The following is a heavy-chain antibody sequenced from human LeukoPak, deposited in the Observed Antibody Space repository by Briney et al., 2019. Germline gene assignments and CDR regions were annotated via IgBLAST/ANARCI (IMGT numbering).Heavy chain of an antibody. CDR3: ATPYCSSTSCYETDY. Sequence: GGSLRLSCTASGFTFSGAWMTWVRQAPGKGLEWVANIKQDGSEKYYVDSVKGRFTISRDNAKNSLYLQMNSLRAEDTAVYYCATPYCSSTSCYETDYWGQGTLVTVSS. CDR2: IKQDGSEK. J-gene: IGHJ4*02. V-gene: IGHV3-7*01. CDR1: GFTFSGAW. D-gene: IGHD2-2*01.